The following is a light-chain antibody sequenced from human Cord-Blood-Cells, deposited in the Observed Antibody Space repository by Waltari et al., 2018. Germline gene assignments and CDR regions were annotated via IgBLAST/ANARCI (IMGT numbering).Light chain of an antibody. CDR3: QQRSNWLFT. V-gene: IGKV3-11*01. CDR2: DAS. Sequence: EIVLTQSPAPLSLSPGERAPLSCRASQSVSSYLAWYQQKPGQAPRLLIYDASNRATGIPARFSGSGSGTDFTLTISSLEPEDFAVYYCQQRSNWLFTFGPGTKVDIK. J-gene: IGKJ3*01. CDR1: QSVSSY.